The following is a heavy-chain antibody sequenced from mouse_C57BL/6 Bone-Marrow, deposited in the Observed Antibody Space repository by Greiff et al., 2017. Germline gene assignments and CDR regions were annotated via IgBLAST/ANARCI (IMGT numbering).Heavy chain of an antibody. CDR3: ARFGGIY. V-gene: IGHV1-64*01. CDR2: FHPNSGST. Sequence: QVQLQQPGAELVKPGASVKLSCKASGYTFTTYCMHWVKQRPGQGLEWIGMFHPNSGSTNYNEKFKCTATLTVDKSSRPVYMPLSSLTSEDSAVYSCARFGGIYWGQGTSVTVSS. J-gene: IGHJ4*01. CDR1: GYTFTTYC.